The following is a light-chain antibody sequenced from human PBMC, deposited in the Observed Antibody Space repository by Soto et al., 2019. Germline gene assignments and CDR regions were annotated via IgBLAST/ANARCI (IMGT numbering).Light chain of an antibody. CDR1: QGIDNH. Sequence: DIQMTQSPSSLSASVGDRVTITCRASQGIDNHLAWFQQKPGKAPMSLIYAASSLQSGVPSKFSGSGSGTDFSLNFSSLQPEDFAKYYCQQYNTYPHSFGGGTKVDIK. CDR3: QQYNTYPHS. J-gene: IGKJ4*01. CDR2: AAS. V-gene: IGKV1-16*02.